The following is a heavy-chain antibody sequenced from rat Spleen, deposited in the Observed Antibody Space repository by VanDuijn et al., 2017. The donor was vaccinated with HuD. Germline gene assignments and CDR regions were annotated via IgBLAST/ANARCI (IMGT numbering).Heavy chain of an antibody. D-gene: IGHD1-12*02. CDR1: GFNFNDYW. Sequence: EVKLVESGGGLVQPGRSLKLSCAASGFNFNDYWMGWVRQAPTKGLEWVASISIGGGTTYYRDSVTGRFTVSRDNGESTLYLQMDSLRSEDTATYYCARQTDYFYDGRYYSVYAMDAWGQGASVTVSS. CDR3: ARQTDYFYDGRYYSVYAMDA. V-gene: IGHV5-25*01. CDR2: ISIGGGTT. J-gene: IGHJ4*01.